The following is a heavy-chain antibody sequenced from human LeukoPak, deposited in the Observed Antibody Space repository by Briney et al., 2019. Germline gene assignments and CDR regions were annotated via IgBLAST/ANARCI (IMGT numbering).Heavy chain of an antibody. Sequence: QPGRSLRLSCAASGFTFSSYGIHGVRQAPGKGLEWVAVISYDGSTIYYADSVKGRFTISRDNSKDTLYLQMNSLRADDTAVYYCAKGVGSTGSYFDYWGQGTLVTVSS. CDR1: GFTFSSYG. CDR2: ISYDGSTI. CDR3: AKGVGSTGSYFDY. J-gene: IGHJ4*02. V-gene: IGHV3-30*18. D-gene: IGHD1-26*01.